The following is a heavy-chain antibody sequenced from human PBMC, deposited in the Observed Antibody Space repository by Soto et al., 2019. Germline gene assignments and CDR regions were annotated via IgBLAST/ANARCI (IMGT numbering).Heavy chain of an antibody. CDR3: ARFVRHQLPTIDF. V-gene: IGHV1-8*01. D-gene: IGHD2-2*01. CDR1: GYTFTNYD. Sequence: ASVKVSCKASGYTFTNYDINWVRQATGQGLEWMGWMNPESSNTGYAQKFQGRVTMTRDTSISTAYMELSSLRSEDTAVYYCARFVRHQLPTIDFWGQGTLVTVSS. J-gene: IGHJ4*02. CDR2: MNPESSNT.